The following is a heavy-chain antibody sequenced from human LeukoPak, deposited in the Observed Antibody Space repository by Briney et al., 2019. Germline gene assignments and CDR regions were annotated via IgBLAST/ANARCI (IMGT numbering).Heavy chain of an antibody. J-gene: IGHJ6*03. CDR2: IRSKANSYAT. Sequence: GGSLRLSCAASGFTFSGSAMHWVRQASGKGLEWVGRIRSKANSYATAYAVSVKGRFTISRDDSKNTAYLQMNSLKTEDTAVYYCTRREEMATIYYYYYYMDVWGKGTTVTVSS. D-gene: IGHD5-24*01. CDR1: GFTFSGSA. CDR3: TRREEMATIYYYYYYMDV. V-gene: IGHV3-73*01.